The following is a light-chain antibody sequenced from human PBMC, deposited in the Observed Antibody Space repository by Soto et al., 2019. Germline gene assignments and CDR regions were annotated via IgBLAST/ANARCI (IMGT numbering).Light chain of an antibody. CDR2: YVD. CDR3: CSYADGSIYF. J-gene: IGLJ1*01. CDR1: RRHVGAYDY. Sequence: QPVLTQPASVSGTPGQSITISCAGTRRHVGAYDYVSWYLQYPDKAPHLLIYYVDHRPSGVSSRFSGSKSGNTASLTISGLQAEDEGDYYCCSYADGSIYFFGTGTKDTDL. V-gene: IGLV2-14*03.